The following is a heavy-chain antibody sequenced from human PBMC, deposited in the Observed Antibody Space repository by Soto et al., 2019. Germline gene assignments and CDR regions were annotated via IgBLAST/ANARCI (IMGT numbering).Heavy chain of an antibody. D-gene: IGHD3-10*01. J-gene: IGHJ3*02. CDR3: GRGVNIIRYAFDI. Sequence: PGGSLRLSCAASGFTFSSYAMSWVRQAPGKGLEWVSAISGSGGSTYYADSVKGRFTISRDNSKNTLYLQMNSLRAEDTAVYYCGRGVNIIRYAFDIWGQGTMVTVSS. CDR2: ISGSGGST. CDR1: GFTFSSYA. V-gene: IGHV3-23*01.